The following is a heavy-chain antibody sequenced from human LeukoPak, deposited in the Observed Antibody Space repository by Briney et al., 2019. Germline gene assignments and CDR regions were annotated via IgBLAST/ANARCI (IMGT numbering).Heavy chain of an antibody. D-gene: IGHD5-12*01. CDR2: ISGSGGST. Sequence: PGGSLRLSCAASGFTFSSYAMSWVRQAPGKGLEWVSAISGSGGSTYYADSVKGRLTISRDNSKNTLYLQMNSLRAEDTAVYYCAKDRSGRGYSGYGSIDYWGQGTLVTVSS. J-gene: IGHJ4*02. V-gene: IGHV3-23*01. CDR1: GFTFSSYA. CDR3: AKDRSGRGYSGYGSIDY.